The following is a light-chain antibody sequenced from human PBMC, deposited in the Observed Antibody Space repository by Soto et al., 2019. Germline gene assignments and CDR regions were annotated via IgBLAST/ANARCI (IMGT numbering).Light chain of an antibody. CDR2: DAS. CDR3: QQYNTWPRT. CDR1: QSVSSY. Sequence: EIVLTQSPGTLSLSPGERATLSCRASQSVSSYLAWYQQEPGQAPRLLIYDASNRATGIPARFSGSGSGTEFTLTINSLQSEDFAVYYCQQYNTWPRTFGQGTKVDIK. J-gene: IGKJ1*01. V-gene: IGKV3D-15*01.